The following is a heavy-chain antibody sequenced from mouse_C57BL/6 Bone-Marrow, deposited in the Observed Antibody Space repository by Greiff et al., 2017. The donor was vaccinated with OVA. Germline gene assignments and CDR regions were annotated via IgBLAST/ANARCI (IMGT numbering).Heavy chain of an antibody. D-gene: IGHD1-1*01. CDR3: ARWDYYGSSYGAMDY. V-gene: IGHV1-20*01. CDR1: GYSFTGYF. Sequence: EVQLVESGPELVKPGDSVKISCKASGYSFTGYFMNWVMQSHGKSLEWIGRINPYNGDTFYNQKFKGKATLTVDKSSSTAHMELRSLTSEDSAVYYCARWDYYGSSYGAMDYWGQGTSVTVSS. CDR2: INPYNGDT. J-gene: IGHJ4*01.